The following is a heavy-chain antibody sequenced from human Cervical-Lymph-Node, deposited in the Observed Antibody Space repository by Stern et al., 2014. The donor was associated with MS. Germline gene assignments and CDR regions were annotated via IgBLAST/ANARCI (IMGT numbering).Heavy chain of an antibody. V-gene: IGHV3-33*01. CDR1: GFTFSSFG. J-gene: IGHJ4*02. CDR3: ARGDSSSPLEY. Sequence: VQLVESGGGVVQPGRSLRLSCAASGFTFSSFGMHWVRQTPGKGLAWVSVIWNDGSNKYYADSVKGRFTISRDNSENTLYLQMNSLRAEDAAMYYCARGDSSSPLEYWGQGTLVTVSS. D-gene: IGHD6-6*01. CDR2: IWNDGSNK.